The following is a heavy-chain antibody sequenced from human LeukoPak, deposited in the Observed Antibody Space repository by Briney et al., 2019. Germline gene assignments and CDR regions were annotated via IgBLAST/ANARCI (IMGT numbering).Heavy chain of an antibody. CDR3: ARTWSGGSSWRTFDY. V-gene: IGHV4-59*01. CDR2: IYCSGST. Sequence: PSETLSLTCTVSGGSISSYYWSWIRQPPGKGLEWIGYIYCSGSTNYNPSLKSRVTISVDTSKNQFSLKLSSVTAADTAVYYCARTWSGGSSWRTFDYWGQGTLVTVSS. J-gene: IGHJ4*02. D-gene: IGHD6-13*01. CDR1: GGSISSYY.